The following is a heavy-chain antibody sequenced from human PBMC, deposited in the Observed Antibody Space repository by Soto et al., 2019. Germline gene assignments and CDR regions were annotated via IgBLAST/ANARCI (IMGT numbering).Heavy chain of an antibody. J-gene: IGHJ4*02. CDR2: IYYSGST. D-gene: IGHD3-10*01. CDR1: GDSISSYY. CDR3: ARVAYGSGSYYIDY. Sequence: SETLSLTCSVSGDSISSYYWTWIRQSPGKGLEWIGYIYYSGSTNYNPSLKSRVTISVDTSKNQFSLKLSSVTAADTAVYYCARVAYGSGSYYIDYWGQGTLVTVSS. V-gene: IGHV4-59*01.